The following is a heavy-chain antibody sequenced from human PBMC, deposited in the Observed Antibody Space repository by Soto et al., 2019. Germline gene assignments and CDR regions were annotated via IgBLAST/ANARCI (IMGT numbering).Heavy chain of an antibody. CDR2: ISGSGGST. J-gene: IGHJ5*02. CDR3: AKDRVHYDFSFFDP. D-gene: IGHD3-3*01. Sequence: GGSLRLSCAASGFTFSSYAMSWVRQAPGKGLEWVSAISGSGGSTYYADSVKGRFTISRDNSKNTLYRQMNSLRAEDTAVYYCAKDRVHYDFSFFDPWAREPWSPSPQ. CDR1: GFTFSSYA. V-gene: IGHV3-23*01.